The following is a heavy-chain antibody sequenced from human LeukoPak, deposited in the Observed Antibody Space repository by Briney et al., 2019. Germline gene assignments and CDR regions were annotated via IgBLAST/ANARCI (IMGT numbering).Heavy chain of an antibody. CDR2: MNPYSGNT. V-gene: IGHV1-8*01. Sequence: ASVKVSCKASGYTFTSHDINWVRQATGQGLEWMGWMNPYSGNTGYAQRFQGRVTMTRNTSISTAYMELRSLGSEDTAVYYCARDYVDDIPMIKDYWGQGTLVTVSS. J-gene: IGHJ4*02. CDR3: ARDYVDDIPMIKDY. D-gene: IGHD2-8*01. CDR1: GYTFTSHD.